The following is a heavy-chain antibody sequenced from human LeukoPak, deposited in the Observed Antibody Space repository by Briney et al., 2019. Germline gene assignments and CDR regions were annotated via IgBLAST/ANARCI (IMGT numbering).Heavy chain of an antibody. CDR3: AKDWLGATTAGGWFDP. CDR2: ISWNSGSI. CDR1: GFTFDDYA. D-gene: IGHD1-26*01. Sequence: GGSLRLSCAASGFTFDDYAMHWVRQAPGKGLEWVSGISWNSGSIGYADSVKGRFTISRDNAKNSLYLQMNSLRAEDTALYYCAKDWLGATTAGGWFDPWGQGTLVTVSS. V-gene: IGHV3-9*01. J-gene: IGHJ5*02.